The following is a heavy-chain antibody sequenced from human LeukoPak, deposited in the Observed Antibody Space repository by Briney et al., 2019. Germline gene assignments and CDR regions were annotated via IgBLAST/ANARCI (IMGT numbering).Heavy chain of an antibody. Sequence: SETLSLTCTVSGGSISSNAYYWAWIRQPPRKGLEWIGSIYSSVSTYYNPSLKSRVTISVDTSKNQFSLRLSSVTAADTALYYCAYSGSYGHLGYWGQGIPVTVSS. CDR2: IYSSVST. V-gene: IGHV4-39*01. CDR1: GGSISSNAYY. CDR3: AYSGSYGHLGY. D-gene: IGHD1-26*01. J-gene: IGHJ4*02.